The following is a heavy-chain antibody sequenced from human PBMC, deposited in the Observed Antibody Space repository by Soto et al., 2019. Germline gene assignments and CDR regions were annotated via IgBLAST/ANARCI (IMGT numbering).Heavy chain of an antibody. Sequence: QVQLVQSGAEVKKPGSSVKVSCKASGGTFSSYAISWVRQAPGQGLEWMGGIIPIFGTANYAQKFQGRVTITADESTSTAYMELSSLRSEDTAVYYCARRVSMGAVDYYYGMDVWGQGTTVTVSS. CDR1: GGTFSSYA. CDR3: ARRVSMGAVDYYYGMDV. D-gene: IGHD1-26*01. CDR2: IIPIFGTA. V-gene: IGHV1-69*01. J-gene: IGHJ6*02.